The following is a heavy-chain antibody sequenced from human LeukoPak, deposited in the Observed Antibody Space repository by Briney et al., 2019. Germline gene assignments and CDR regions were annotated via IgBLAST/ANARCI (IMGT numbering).Heavy chain of an antibody. CDR2: IYSGGST. Sequence: GGSLRLSCVASGFTVSRNYMSWVRQAPGKGLEWVSLIYSGGSTYYADSVKGRFTVSRDNSKNTLYVQMNSLRAEDTAVYYCAAHSSGYLGWFDPWGQGTLVTVSS. V-gene: IGHV3-66*01. J-gene: IGHJ5*02. CDR3: AAHSSGYLGWFDP. D-gene: IGHD3-22*01. CDR1: GFTVSRNY.